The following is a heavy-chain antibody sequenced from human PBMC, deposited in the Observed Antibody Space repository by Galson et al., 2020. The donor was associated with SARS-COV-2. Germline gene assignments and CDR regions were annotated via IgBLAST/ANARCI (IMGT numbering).Heavy chain of an antibody. J-gene: IGHJ3*01. CDR1: GYAFNSKG. D-gene: IGHD6-13*01. V-gene: IGHV1-18*01. Sequence: ASVKVSCKASGYAFNSKGISWVRQAPGQRLEWMGWISGYNGNTKYAQNFQGRVILTIDASTSTAFMEMRSLRSDDSAVYFCARDPRCSGSGYGGENGFDFWGQGTMVTVSS. CDR3: ARDPRCSGSGYGGENGFDF. CDR2: ISGYNGNT.